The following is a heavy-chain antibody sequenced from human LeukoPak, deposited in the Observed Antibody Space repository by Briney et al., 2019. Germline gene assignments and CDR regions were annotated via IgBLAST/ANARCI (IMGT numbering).Heavy chain of an antibody. V-gene: IGHV3-21*06. CDR3: TRLAAAGSGRWAPDY. CDR1: GFTFSSYA. CDR2: ISSSSSYI. J-gene: IGHJ4*02. Sequence: GGSLRLSCAASGFTFSSYAMCWVRQAPGKGLEWVSCISSSSSYIYYADSVKGRFTISRDNAKNSVYLQMNGLRAEDTAVYYCTRLAAAGSGRWAPDYWGQGTLVTVSS. D-gene: IGHD1-14*01.